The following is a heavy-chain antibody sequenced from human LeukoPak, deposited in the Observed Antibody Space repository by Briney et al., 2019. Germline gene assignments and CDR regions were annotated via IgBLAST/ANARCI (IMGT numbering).Heavy chain of an antibody. V-gene: IGHV1-69*05. D-gene: IGHD3-9*01. Sequence: SVKVSCKASGGTFSGYAISWVRQAPGQGLEWMGGIIPIFDTANYAQKFQGRVTISTDGSTNTAYMELSSLRSEDTAVYYCARGTLGDILTGSYDYWGQGTLVTVSS. CDR1: GGTFSGYA. CDR3: ARGTLGDILTGSYDY. CDR2: IIPIFDTA. J-gene: IGHJ4*02.